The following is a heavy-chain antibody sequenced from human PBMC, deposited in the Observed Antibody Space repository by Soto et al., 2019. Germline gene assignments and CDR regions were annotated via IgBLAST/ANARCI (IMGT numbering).Heavy chain of an antibody. Sequence: QVHLQESGPGLVKPSETVSLTCTIGASSISLYYWGWVRQPPGKGLERIGSIYHRGSSNYTPSLKSRVSLSLETSRGQLSLNLTSVTAADTAVYYCAREDDAAGMDVWGQGTTVIVSS. V-gene: IGHV4-38-2*02. D-gene: IGHD1-1*01. J-gene: IGHJ6*02. CDR3: AREDDAAGMDV. CDR2: IYHRGSS. CDR1: ASSISLYY.